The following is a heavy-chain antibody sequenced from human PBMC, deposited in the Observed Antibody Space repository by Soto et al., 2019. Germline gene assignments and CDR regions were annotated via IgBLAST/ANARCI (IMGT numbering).Heavy chain of an antibody. CDR1: GYTLTVASYG. J-gene: IGHJ4*02. D-gene: IGHD6-13*01. CDR3: ARTDSRPQDFDY. CDR2: ISAYNGNT. Sequence: QVQLVQSGAEVKKPGASVNVSCKASGYTLTVASYGITWVRQAPGQGLEWMGWISAYNGNTNYAQKLQGRVTMTTYTSTTTAYMELRSLRSADTAVYYCARTDSRPQDFDYWGQGTLVTVSS. V-gene: IGHV1-18*01.